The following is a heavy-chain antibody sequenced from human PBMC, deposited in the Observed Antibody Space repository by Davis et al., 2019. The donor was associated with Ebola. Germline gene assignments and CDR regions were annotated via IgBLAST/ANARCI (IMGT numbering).Heavy chain of an antibody. D-gene: IGHD6-19*01. J-gene: IGHJ5*02. Sequence: LRLSCSVSGASISDGDYYWSWIRQPPGKGLEWIAYMFYSGTTNYNPSLQSRVIISVDTSKNQFSLKLSSVTAADTAVYYCARVYSSGWYGWFDPWGPGTLVTVSA. CDR3: ARVYSSGWYGWFDP. CDR2: MFYSGTT. CDR1: GASISDGDYY. V-gene: IGHV4-30-4*01.